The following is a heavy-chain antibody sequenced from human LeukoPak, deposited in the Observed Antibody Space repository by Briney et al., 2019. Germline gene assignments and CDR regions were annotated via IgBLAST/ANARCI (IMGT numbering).Heavy chain of an antibody. V-gene: IGHV4-61*01. D-gene: IGHD3-3*01. CDR2: IYYSGST. Sequence: PSETLSLTCTVSGGSVSSGSYYWSWIRQPPGKGLEWLGYIYYSGSTNYNPSLKSRVTISVDTSKNQFSLKLSSVTAADTAVYYCAREAQYDFWSGYYCFDYWGQGTLVTVSS. CDR3: AREAQYDFWSGYYCFDY. J-gene: IGHJ4*02. CDR1: GGSVSSGSYY.